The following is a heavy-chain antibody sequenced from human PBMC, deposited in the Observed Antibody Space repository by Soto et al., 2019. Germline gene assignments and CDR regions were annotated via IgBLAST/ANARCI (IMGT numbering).Heavy chain of an antibody. Sequence: EVQLLESGGGLVQPGGSLRLSCVASGFTFSSYVMSWVRQAPGKGLEWVSGISGSGGSTNYAYYADSVKGRFTISRDNSKNTLYLQMNTLRADDTAVYYCAKKSSGGTDYWGQGILVTVSS. CDR3: AKKSSGGTDY. V-gene: IGHV3-23*01. J-gene: IGHJ4*02. CDR1: GFTFSSYV. CDR2: ISGSGGSTNYA. D-gene: IGHD3-16*01.